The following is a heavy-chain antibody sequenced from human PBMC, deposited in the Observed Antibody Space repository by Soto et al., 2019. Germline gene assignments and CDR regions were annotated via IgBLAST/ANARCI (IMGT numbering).Heavy chain of an antibody. V-gene: IGHV1-46*01. CDR1: GYTFTNFY. CDR2: INPSGGST. CDR3: TGADYYGGMGYHFAY. D-gene: IGHD2-21*01. Sequence: ASVKVSCKASGYTFTNFYIHWVRQAPGQGLEWMGIINPSGGSTTYAQKLLGRVTMTRDTSTSTVYMELSRLRYEATAVDYGTGADYYGGMGYHFAYWGQGTLVTVSS. J-gene: IGHJ4*02.